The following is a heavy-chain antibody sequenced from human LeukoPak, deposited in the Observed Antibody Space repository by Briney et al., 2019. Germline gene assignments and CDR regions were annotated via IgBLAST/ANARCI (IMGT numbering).Heavy chain of an antibody. J-gene: IGHJ6*03. CDR1: GGSFSGYY. V-gene: IGHV4-34*01. Sequence: SETLSLTCAVYGGSFSGYYWSWIRQPPGKGLEWIGEINHSGSTNYNPSLKSRVTISVDTSKNQFSLELSSVTAADTAVYYCARGGIHGSGSYSYYYYYMDVWGKGTTVTVSS. CDR3: ARGGIHGSGSYSYYYYYMDV. D-gene: IGHD3-10*01. CDR2: INHSGST.